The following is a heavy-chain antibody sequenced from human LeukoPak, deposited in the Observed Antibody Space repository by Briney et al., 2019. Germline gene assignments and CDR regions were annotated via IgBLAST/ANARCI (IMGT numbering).Heavy chain of an antibody. CDR3: AIGKGSYPFDY. CDR1: GYSISSGYY. V-gene: IGHV4-38-2*02. Sequence: SETLSLTCTVSGYSISSGYYWGWIRPPPGKVLEWIGSIYHSGSTYYNPSLKSRVTISVDTSKNQFSLKLSSVTAADTAVYYCAIGKGSYPFDYWGQGTLVTVSS. D-gene: IGHD1-26*01. CDR2: IYHSGST. J-gene: IGHJ4*02.